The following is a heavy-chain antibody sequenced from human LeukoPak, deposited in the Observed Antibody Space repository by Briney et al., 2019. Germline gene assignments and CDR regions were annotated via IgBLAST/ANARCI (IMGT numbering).Heavy chain of an antibody. CDR1: GGSISSYY. CDR3: ARLQSPTVDRWYFDL. V-gene: IGHV4-4*07. J-gene: IGHJ2*01. D-gene: IGHD5-12*01. Sequence: KPSETLSLTCTVSGGSISSYYWSWIRQPAEKGLEWIGLIYSSGSTKYNPSLKSRVTMSVDTSKNQFSLNLSSVTAADTAVYYCARLQSPTVDRWYFDLWGRGTLVTVSS. CDR2: IYSSGST.